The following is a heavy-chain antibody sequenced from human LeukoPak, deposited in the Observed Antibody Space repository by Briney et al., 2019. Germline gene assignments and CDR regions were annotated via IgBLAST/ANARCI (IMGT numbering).Heavy chain of an antibody. CDR3: AKGGGVIGRSYYFDY. V-gene: IGHV3-23*01. D-gene: IGHD2-8*02. CDR1: GFTFRSYG. J-gene: IGHJ4*02. CDR2: ISGSGDST. Sequence: GGSLRLSCAASGFTFRSYGMTWVRQAPGKGLEWVSAISGSGDSTYYADSVKGRFTISRDNSRNTLYLQMNSLRAEDTAVYYCAKGGGVIGRSYYFDYWGQGTLVTVSS.